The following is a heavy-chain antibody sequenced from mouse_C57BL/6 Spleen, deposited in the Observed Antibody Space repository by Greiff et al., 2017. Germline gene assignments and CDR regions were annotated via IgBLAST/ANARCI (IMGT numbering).Heavy chain of an antibody. CDR1: GYAFSSSW. V-gene: IGHV1-82*01. D-gene: IGHD2-5*01. CDR3: ARKDYYSNYPFAY. J-gene: IGHJ3*01. Sequence: VQLQESGPELVKPGASVKISCKASGYAFSSSWMNWVKQRPGKGLEWIGRIYPGDGDTNYNGKFKGKATLTADKSSSTAYMQLSSLTSEDSAVYFCARKDYYSNYPFAYWGQGTLVTVSA. CDR2: IYPGDGDT.